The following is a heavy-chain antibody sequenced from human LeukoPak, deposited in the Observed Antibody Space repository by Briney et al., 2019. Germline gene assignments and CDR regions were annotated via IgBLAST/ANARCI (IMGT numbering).Heavy chain of an antibody. J-gene: IGHJ5*02. Sequence: SGGSLRLSCAASEFTVSSNYMSWVRQAPGKGLEWVSIIYSGGSTYYADSVKGRFTISRDNAKNSLYLQMNSLRAEDTAVYYCARDGGLGENWFDPWGQGTLVTVSS. V-gene: IGHV3-53*01. CDR3: ARDGGLGENWFDP. CDR2: IYSGGST. D-gene: IGHD3-10*01. CDR1: EFTVSSNY.